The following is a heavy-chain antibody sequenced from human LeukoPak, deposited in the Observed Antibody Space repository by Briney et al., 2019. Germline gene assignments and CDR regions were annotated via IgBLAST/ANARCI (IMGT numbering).Heavy chain of an antibody. V-gene: IGHV1-69*13. CDR1: GYTFIGYY. Sequence: SVKVSCKASGYTFIGYYIHWVRQAPGQGLEWMGGIIPVLGTTNYAQTFQNKVTITADESTSTTYMELSSLTSEDTAVYYCATSGGDYYYYSLDVWGKGTPVTISS. D-gene: IGHD3-10*01. CDR3: ATSGGDYYYYSLDV. CDR2: IIPVLGTT. J-gene: IGHJ6*03.